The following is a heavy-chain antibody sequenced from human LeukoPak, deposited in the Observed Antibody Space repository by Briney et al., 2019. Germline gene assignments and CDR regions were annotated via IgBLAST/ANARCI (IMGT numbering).Heavy chain of an antibody. D-gene: IGHD6-13*01. CDR1: GGSISSYY. Sequence: QSSETLSLTCTVSGGSISSYYWSWIRQPPGKGLEWIGYIYYSGSTNYNPSLKSRVTISVDTSKNLFSLKLSSVTAADTAVYYCARAGGVAKAAAGSYYYYGMDVWGQGTTVTVSS. J-gene: IGHJ6*02. CDR2: IYYSGST. V-gene: IGHV4-59*01. CDR3: ARAGGVAKAAAGSYYYYGMDV.